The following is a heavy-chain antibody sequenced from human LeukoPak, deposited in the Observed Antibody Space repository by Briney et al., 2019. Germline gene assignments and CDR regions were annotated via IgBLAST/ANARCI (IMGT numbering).Heavy chain of an antibody. CDR3: ARDNIVVVAATKAYYFDY. D-gene: IGHD2-15*01. CDR1: GYSINSGYY. J-gene: IGHJ4*02. V-gene: IGHV4-38-2*02. Sequence: SETLSLTCTVSGYSINSGYYWAWIRQPPGKGLQWIGSIYHSGSTYYNPSLKSRVTISIDTSKNQFSLKLSSVTAADTAVYYCARDNIVVVAATKAYYFDYWGQGTLVTVSS. CDR2: IYHSGST.